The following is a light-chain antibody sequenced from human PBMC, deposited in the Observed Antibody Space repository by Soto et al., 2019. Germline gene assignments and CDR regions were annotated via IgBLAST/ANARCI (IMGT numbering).Light chain of an antibody. J-gene: IGLJ3*02. V-gene: IGLV1-36*01. CDR3: AAWDDRLNGPV. CDR1: DSNIGKNA. Sequence: QLVLTQPPSVSEAPRQRVTISCSGGDSNIGKNAVNWYQQFPGKAPKLVIYYDDLLPSGVSDRFSGSKSGTSASLAISGLQSEDEADYYCAAWDDRLNGPVFGGGTKVTVL. CDR2: YDD.